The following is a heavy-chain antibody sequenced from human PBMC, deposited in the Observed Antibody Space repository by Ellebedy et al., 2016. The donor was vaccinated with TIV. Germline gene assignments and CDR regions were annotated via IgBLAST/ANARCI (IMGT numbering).Heavy chain of an antibody. CDR3: VSGVAYRAAFDS. V-gene: IGHV4-39*02. CDR1: GGSVSLGNTF. Sequence: MPSETLSLTCTVSGGSVSLGNTFWGWIRQPPGKGLEWIGSIHQSGNTYYNPSLRGRVTISEDTPRKDFSLQLTSATAADTSMYYCVSGVAYRAAFDSWGQGTLVTVSS. D-gene: IGHD2-8*02. CDR2: IHQSGNT. J-gene: IGHJ4*02.